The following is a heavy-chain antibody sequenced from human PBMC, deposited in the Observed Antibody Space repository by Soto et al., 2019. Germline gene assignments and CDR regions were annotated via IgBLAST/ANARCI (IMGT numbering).Heavy chain of an antibody. CDR1: GFTFSSYA. CDR3: AKVLYSSSWYSDDYYYYGMDV. V-gene: IGHV3-23*01. D-gene: IGHD6-13*01. J-gene: IGHJ6*02. CDR2: ISGSGGST. Sequence: GGSLSLSCAASGFTFSSYAMSWVRHAPGKGLEWVSAISGSGGSTYYADSVKGRFTISRDNSKNTLYLQMNSLRAEDTAVYYCAKVLYSSSWYSDDYYYYGMDVWGQGTTVTVSS.